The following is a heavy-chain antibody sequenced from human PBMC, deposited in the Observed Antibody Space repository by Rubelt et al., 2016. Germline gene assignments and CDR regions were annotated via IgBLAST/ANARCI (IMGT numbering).Heavy chain of an antibody. D-gene: IGHD6-6*01. J-gene: IGHJ4*02. CDR2: ISGYNGKT. CDR3: ARASGYGSSSLDY. V-gene: IGHV1-3*01. CDR1: GYTFTSYA. Sequence: QVQLVQSGAEVKKPGASVKVSCKASGYTFTSYAMHWVRQAPGQRLEWMGWISGYNGKTNYVQSLQGRINMTTDTSTSTAYMELRNLRADDTASYYCARASGYGSSSLDYWGRGTLVTVSS.